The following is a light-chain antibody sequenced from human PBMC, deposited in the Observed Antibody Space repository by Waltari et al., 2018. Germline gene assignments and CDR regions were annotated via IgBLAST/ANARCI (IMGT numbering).Light chain of an antibody. CDR1: QSVGSN. J-gene: IGKJ3*01. CDR3: QQYNVWPPFT. Sequence: EVVMTQSPVTLSVSPGERAPLSCRASQSVGSNLAWYQQKPGQAPRLLIYATSTRATGIPARISGSGSGTEFTLTISSLQSEDSAVYYCQQYNVWPPFTFGPGTKVDIK. V-gene: IGKV3-15*01. CDR2: ATS.